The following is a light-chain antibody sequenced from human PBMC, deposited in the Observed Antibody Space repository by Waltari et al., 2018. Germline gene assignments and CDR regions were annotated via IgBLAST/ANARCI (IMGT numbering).Light chain of an antibody. CDR2: WAS. J-gene: IGKJ5*01. CDR1: QTLLYSSKDKNY. Sequence: DIVMTLSPDSLAVSLGERAPINCKSSQTLLYSSKDKNYLAWYQQKPGQPPKLLIYWASARESGVPDRFSGSGSGTDFTLTISSLQAEDVAVYYCQQYYSTPPTFGQGTRLEIK. CDR3: QQYYSTPPT. V-gene: IGKV4-1*01.